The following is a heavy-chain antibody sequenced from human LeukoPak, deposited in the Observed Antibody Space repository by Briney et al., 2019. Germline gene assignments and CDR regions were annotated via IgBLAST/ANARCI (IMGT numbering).Heavy chain of an antibody. V-gene: IGHV1-2*02. CDR1: GYTFTGYY. CDR3: ARDYVYYYDSSGYYSTGSDY. CDR2: INPNSGGT. Sequence: ASVKVSCKXSGYTFTGYYMHWVRQAPGQGLERMGWINPNSGGTNYSQKLQGRVTMTRDTSISTAYMELSRLRSDDTAVYYCARDYVYYYDSSGYYSTGSDYWGQGTLVTVSS. J-gene: IGHJ4*02. D-gene: IGHD3-22*01.